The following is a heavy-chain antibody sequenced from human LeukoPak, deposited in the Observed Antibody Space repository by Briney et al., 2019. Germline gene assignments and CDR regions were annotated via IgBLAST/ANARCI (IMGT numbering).Heavy chain of an antibody. J-gene: IGHJ4*02. Sequence: ASVKVSCKASGYSFSHYCLHWVRQSPGQRLEWMGCIDGDNGKTQYSQKFHGRVTITRDTSANTAYMELSSLRSEDTAVYYCARGGPSYYYDSSGYIYYWGQGTLVTVSS. D-gene: IGHD3-22*01. CDR1: GYSFSHYC. CDR3: ARGGPSYYYDSSGYIYY. CDR2: IDGDNGKT. V-gene: IGHV1-3*01.